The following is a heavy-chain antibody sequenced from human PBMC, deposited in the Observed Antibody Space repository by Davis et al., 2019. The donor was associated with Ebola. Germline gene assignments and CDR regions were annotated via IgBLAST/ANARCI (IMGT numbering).Heavy chain of an antibody. Sequence: PSETLSLTCTVSGGSISSGGYYWSWIRQHPGKGLEWIGYIYYSGSTYYNPSLKSRVTISVDTSKNQFSLKLSSVTAADTAVYYCAREFAYCGGDCYALDVWGQGTTVTVSS. D-gene: IGHD2-21*02. J-gene: IGHJ6*02. V-gene: IGHV4-31*03. CDR2: IYYSGST. CDR1: GGSISSGGYY. CDR3: AREFAYCGGDCYALDV.